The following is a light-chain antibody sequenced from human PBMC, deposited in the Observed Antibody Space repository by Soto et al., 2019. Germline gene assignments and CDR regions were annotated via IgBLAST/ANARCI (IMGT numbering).Light chain of an antibody. CDR3: ATWDSSLSVVV. CDR1: KSNIGDNY. CDR2: DNT. J-gene: IGLJ2*01. Sequence: QSVLTQPPSVSAAPGQKVTVSCSGRKSNIGDNYVSWYQQVPGTAPKLLIYDNTRRLSGIPDRFSGSKSDTSATLGITGLQTGDEADYYCATWDSSLSVVVFGGGTKLTVL. V-gene: IGLV1-51*01.